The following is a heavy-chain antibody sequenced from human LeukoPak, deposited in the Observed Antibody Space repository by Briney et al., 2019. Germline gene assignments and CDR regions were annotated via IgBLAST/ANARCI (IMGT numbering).Heavy chain of an antibody. D-gene: IGHD5-18*01. Sequence: ASVKVSCKASGYTFTSYGISWVRQDPGQGLEWMGWISAYNGNTNYAQKLQGRVTMTTDTSTSTAYMELRSLRSDDTAVYYCAREGYSYGSGWFDPWGQGTLVTVSS. CDR3: AREGYSYGSGWFDP. V-gene: IGHV1-18*01. J-gene: IGHJ5*02. CDR1: GYTFTSYG. CDR2: ISAYNGNT.